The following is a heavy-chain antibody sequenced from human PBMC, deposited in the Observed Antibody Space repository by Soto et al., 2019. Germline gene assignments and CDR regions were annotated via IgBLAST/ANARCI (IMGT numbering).Heavy chain of an antibody. V-gene: IGHV1-46*01. Sequence: ASVKVSCKASGYTFTSYYMHWVRQAPGQGLEWMGIINPSGGSTSYAQKLQGRVTMTRDTSTSTAYMELSSLRSNDTAIYYCAMVDVYVTPSPQDVWGQGTTHTVSS. J-gene: IGHJ6*02. D-gene: IGHD3-16*01. CDR3: AMVDVYVTPSPQDV. CDR2: INPSGGST. CDR1: GYTFTSYY.